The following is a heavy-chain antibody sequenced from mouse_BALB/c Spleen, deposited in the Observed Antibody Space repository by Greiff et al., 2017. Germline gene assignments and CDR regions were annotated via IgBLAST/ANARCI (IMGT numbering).Heavy chain of an antibody. V-gene: IGHV5-6-3*01. D-gene: IGHD1-1*02. CDR3: GNGDYFDD. Sequence: EVKLVEYGGGLVQPGGSLKLSCAASGFTFSSYGMSWVRQTPDKRLELVATINSNGGSTYYPDSVKGRFTISRDNAKNTLYLQMSSLKSEDTAMYYCGNGDYFDDWGQGTTLTVSS. CDR2: INSNGGST. CDR1: GFTFSSYG. J-gene: IGHJ2*01.